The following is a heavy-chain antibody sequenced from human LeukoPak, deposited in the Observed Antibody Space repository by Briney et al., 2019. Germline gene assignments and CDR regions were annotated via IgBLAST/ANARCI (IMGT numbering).Heavy chain of an antibody. Sequence: GGSLRLSCAASGFIFNSYAMSWVRQAPGKGLEWVSTISGSGGSTYYADSVKGRFTISRDNSKNVYLQMNSLRAEDTAVYYCAKDLRSIAARTFDYWGQGTLVTVSS. CDR2: ISGSGGST. J-gene: IGHJ4*02. CDR3: AKDLRSIAARTFDY. D-gene: IGHD6-6*01. V-gene: IGHV3-23*01. CDR1: GFIFNSYA.